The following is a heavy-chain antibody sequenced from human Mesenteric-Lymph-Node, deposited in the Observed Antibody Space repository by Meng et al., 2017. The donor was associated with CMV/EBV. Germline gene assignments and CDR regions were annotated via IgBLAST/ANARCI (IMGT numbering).Heavy chain of an antibody. Sequence: GESLKISCAASGFTFSSYEMNWVRQAPGKGLEWVSYISGIGHTTYHADSVKGRFTISRDNSKNTLYLQMNSLRGEDTAVYYCVRGYSGYDRPGLDYWGQGTLVTVSS. J-gene: IGHJ4*02. CDR1: GFTFSSYE. D-gene: IGHD5-12*01. CDR2: ISGIGHTT. CDR3: VRGYSGYDRPGLDY. V-gene: IGHV3-48*03.